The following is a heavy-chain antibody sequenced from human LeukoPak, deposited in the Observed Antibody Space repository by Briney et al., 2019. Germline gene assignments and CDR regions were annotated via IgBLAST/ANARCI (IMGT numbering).Heavy chain of an antibody. D-gene: IGHD6-13*01. Sequence: PSQTLSLTCTVSGGSISSSNYYWGWIRQPPGKGLEWIGNIYYRGSTYFSPSLKSRVTMSVDTSKIQFSLRLSSVTAADTARYFCARLSTPGSSWFGGNFDYWGQGTLVTVSS. J-gene: IGHJ4*02. V-gene: IGHV4-39*01. CDR1: GGSISSSNYY. CDR2: IYYRGST. CDR3: ARLSTPGSSWFGGNFDY.